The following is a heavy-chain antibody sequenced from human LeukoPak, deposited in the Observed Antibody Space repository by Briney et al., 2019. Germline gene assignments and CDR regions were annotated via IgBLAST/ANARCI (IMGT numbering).Heavy chain of an antibody. CDR1: GDSISSYY. CDR3: ARDARAYYDSSGYSDY. V-gene: IGHV4-59*01. J-gene: IGHJ4*02. CDR2: ISNSGST. D-gene: IGHD3-22*01. Sequence: SETLSLTCTVSGDSISSYYWSWIRQPPGKGLEWIGYISNSGSTNYNPSLKSRVTISVDTSKNQFSLKVRSVTAADTAVYYCARDARAYYDSSGYSDYWGQGTLVTVSS.